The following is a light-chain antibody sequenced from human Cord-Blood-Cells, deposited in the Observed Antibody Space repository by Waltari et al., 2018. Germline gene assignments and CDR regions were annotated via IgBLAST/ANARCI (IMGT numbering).Light chain of an antibody. V-gene: IGLV3-25*02. CDR3: QSADSSGTYPV. CDR2: KDS. J-gene: IGLJ7*01. Sequence: SYELTQPPSVSVSPGQTARITCSGDALPKQYAYWYQQKPGQAPVLVIYKDSERPSGISERFSGSSSGTTVTLTISGVQAEDEADYYCQSADSSGTYPVFGGGTQLTVL. CDR1: ALPKQY.